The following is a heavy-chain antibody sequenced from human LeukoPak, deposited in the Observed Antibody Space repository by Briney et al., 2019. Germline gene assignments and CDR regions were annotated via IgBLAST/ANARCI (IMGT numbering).Heavy chain of an antibody. Sequence: SETLSLTCIVSGGSISSSNSYWDWIRQPPGRGLEWIGDISHSGTINYNPSLRTRVTISADTSKNQFSLKLNSVTAADTAVYYCATHVRGGSPRYHNWFDPWGQGTLVTVSS. J-gene: IGHJ5*02. V-gene: IGHV4-39*01. D-gene: IGHD2-15*01. CDR1: GGSISSSNSY. CDR3: ATHVRGGSPRYHNWFDP. CDR2: ISHSGTI.